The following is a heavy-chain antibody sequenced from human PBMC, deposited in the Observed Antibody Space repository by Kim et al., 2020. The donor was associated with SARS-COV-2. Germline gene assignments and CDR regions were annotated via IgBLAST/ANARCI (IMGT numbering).Heavy chain of an antibody. Sequence: GGSLRLSCAASGFSVSNHHMNWVRQAPGKGLEWVSVVYGGSSTFYAGSLKGRFTISRDNSKNILYLQMNSLRAEDTAVYYCARDGLGQALDIWGQGTMVT. CDR3: ARDGLGQALDI. V-gene: IGHV3-53*01. D-gene: IGHD6-19*01. CDR2: VYGGSST. J-gene: IGHJ3*02. CDR1: GFSVSNHH.